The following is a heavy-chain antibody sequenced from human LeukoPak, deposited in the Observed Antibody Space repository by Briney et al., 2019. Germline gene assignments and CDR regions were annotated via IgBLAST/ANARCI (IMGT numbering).Heavy chain of an antibody. V-gene: IGHV3-48*01. D-gene: IGHD4-11*01. CDR1: GFTFSSYS. Sequence: GGSLRLSCAASGFTFSSYSMNWVRQAPGKGLEWVSYISSSSSTIYYADSVKGRFTISRDNAKNSLYLQMNSLRAEDTAVYYCASSGDYSNYWGLFDYWGKGTLVTVSS. CDR2: ISSSSSTI. J-gene: IGHJ4*02. CDR3: ASSGDYSNYWGLFDY.